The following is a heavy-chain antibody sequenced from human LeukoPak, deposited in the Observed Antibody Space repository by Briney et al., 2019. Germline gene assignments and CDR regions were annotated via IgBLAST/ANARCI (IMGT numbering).Heavy chain of an antibody. CDR3: ARSEGDFYDSSGYYSPFDY. CDR2: IYYTGST. V-gene: IGHV4-61*01. Sequence: PSETLSLTCTVSGDSVSNGNYYWSWLRQPPGKALEWIGYIYYTGSTYYNPSLEGRVTISVDTSRNQFSVKLSSVTAADTAVYYCARSEGDFYDSSGYYSPFDYWGQGTLVTVSS. J-gene: IGHJ4*02. CDR1: GDSVSNGNYY. D-gene: IGHD3-22*01.